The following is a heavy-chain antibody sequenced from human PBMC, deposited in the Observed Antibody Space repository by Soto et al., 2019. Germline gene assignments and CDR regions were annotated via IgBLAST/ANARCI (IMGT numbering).Heavy chain of an antibody. V-gene: IGHV4-30-4*01. Sequence: QVQLQEAGPGLVKPSQTLSLTCTVSGGSITNGDYFWNWIRQSPGKGLEWIGFIYHTGTTYYNPSLRSRVSISVDTSKNQFSLTVNSVTATDTGVYYCARANIVVVVADTGNAFDIWGQGTMVTVSS. J-gene: IGHJ3*02. CDR3: ARANIVVVVADTGNAFDI. CDR1: GGSITNGDYF. D-gene: IGHD2-15*01. CDR2: IYHTGTT.